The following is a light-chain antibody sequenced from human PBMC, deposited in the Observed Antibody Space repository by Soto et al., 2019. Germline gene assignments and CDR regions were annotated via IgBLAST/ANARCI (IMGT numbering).Light chain of an antibody. V-gene: IGLV2-14*01. CDR3: TSYSSGSSLVI. CDR2: EVT. Sequence: QSALTQPTSVSGSPGRSITISCTGTSSDVGDYNYVSWYRQHPGNAPKLIIYEVTNRPSGISNRFSGSKSGNTASLTISGLQADDESYYYCTSYSSGSSLVIFGGGTKLTV. J-gene: IGLJ2*01. CDR1: SSDVGDYNY.